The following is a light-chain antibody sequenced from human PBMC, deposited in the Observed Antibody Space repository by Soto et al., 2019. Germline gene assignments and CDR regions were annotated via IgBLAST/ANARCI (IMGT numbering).Light chain of an antibody. J-gene: IGKJ5*01. Sequence: IVVTQSXAXXXXSXXXIATLSXSASQSISSNLAWYQKKPGQAPRLLIYGASTRATVIPARFSGGGSGTEFTLTISSLQSEDFAVYYCQQYNNWPPITFGQGTRLEIK. CDR3: QQYNNWPPIT. CDR1: QSISSN. V-gene: IGKV3-15*01. CDR2: GAS.